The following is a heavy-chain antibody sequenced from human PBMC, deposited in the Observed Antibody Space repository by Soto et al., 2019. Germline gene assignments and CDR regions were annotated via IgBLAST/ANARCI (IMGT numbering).Heavy chain of an antibody. CDR2: ISGSGGST. J-gene: IGHJ5*02. CDR1: GFTFSIYA. Sequence: GGSLRHDCAASGFTFSIYAMSWVRQAPGKGLEWVSAISGSGGSTYYADSVKGRFTISRDNSKNTLYLQMNSLRAEDTAVYYCAKDSSGSRLLWFDPWGQGTLVTVSS. CDR3: AKDSSGSRLLWFDP. V-gene: IGHV3-23*01. D-gene: IGHD1-26*01.